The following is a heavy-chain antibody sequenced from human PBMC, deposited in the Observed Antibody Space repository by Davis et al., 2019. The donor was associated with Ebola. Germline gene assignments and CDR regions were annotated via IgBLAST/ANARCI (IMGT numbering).Heavy chain of an antibody. Sequence: SVKVSCKASGGTFSSYAISWVRQAPGQGLEWMGGIIPLFVTANYAQNFQGRVTITAEESTNTTYMELSSLRTEDTAVYFCASRAQRYCSRTSCPLVNNFYMDVWGTGTTVTVSS. CDR1: GGTFSSYA. V-gene: IGHV1-69*13. D-gene: IGHD2-2*01. CDR2: IIPLFVTA. J-gene: IGHJ6*03. CDR3: ASRAQRYCSRTSCPLVNNFYMDV.